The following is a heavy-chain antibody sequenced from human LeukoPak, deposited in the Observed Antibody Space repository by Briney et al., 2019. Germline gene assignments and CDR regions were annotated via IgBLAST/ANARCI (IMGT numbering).Heavy chain of an antibody. Sequence: GGSLRLTCSASGFTFMTYCMNWVRQPPGKGLEWVSSISSRGTYIYYADLVKRRFTTSSDNAKNSLYLQMNSLRADDTAVYYCARVRGSSYIYFMDVWGKGTTVTVSS. CDR3: ARVRGSSYIYFMDV. D-gene: IGHD6-13*01. J-gene: IGHJ6*03. V-gene: IGHV3-21*01. CDR1: GFTFMTYC. CDR2: ISSRGTYI.